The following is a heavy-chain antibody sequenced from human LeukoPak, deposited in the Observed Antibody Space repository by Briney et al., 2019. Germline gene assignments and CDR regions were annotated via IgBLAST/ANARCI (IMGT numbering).Heavy chain of an antibody. D-gene: IGHD3-10*01. J-gene: IGHJ6*02. CDR2: IWYDAANQ. Sequence: GRSLRLSCAASGFSFRCYGMHWVRQAPGKGLEWVALIWYDAANQYYGDSVKGRFTISRDNSKNMLYLQMNSLRADDTALYYCAKKGESLDYYAMDVWGQGTTVTVSS. V-gene: IGHV3-33*06. CDR3: AKKGESLDYYAMDV. CDR1: GFSFRCYG.